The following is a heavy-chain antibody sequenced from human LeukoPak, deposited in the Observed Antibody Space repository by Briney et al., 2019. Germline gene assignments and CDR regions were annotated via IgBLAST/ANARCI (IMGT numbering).Heavy chain of an antibody. CDR3: ARGGYDILTGYSLNWFDP. CDR2: IYYSGST. Sequence: SETLSLTCTVSGGSISSYYWSWIRQPPGKGLEWIGYIYYSGSTNYNPSLKSRVTIPVDTSKNQFSLKLSSVTAADTAVYYCARGGYDILTGYSLNWFDPWGQGTLVTVSS. V-gene: IGHV4-59*01. J-gene: IGHJ5*02. CDR1: GGSISSYY. D-gene: IGHD3-9*01.